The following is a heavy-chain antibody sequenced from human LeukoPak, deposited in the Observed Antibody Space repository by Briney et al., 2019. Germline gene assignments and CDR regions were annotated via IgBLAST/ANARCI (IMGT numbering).Heavy chain of an antibody. V-gene: IGHV4-39*07. J-gene: IGHJ4*02. CDR1: GGSISSSSYY. Sequence: SETLSLTCTVSGGSISSSSYYWGWIRQPPGKGLEWIGSIYYSGSTYYNPSLKSRVTISVDTSKNQFSLKLSSVTAADTAVYYCARLHSSGWYWDQISLWDYWGQGTLVTVSS. D-gene: IGHD6-19*01. CDR3: ARLHSSGWYWDQISLWDY. CDR2: IYYSGST.